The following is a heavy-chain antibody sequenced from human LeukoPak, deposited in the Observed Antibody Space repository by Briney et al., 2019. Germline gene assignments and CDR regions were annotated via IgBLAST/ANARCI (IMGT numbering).Heavy chain of an antibody. V-gene: IGHV4-31*03. CDR3: ARGGVVDSSGYMYYFDY. J-gene: IGHJ4*02. CDR1: GYSISSGYY. CDR2: IYYSGST. Sequence: SETLSLTCTVSGYSISSGYYWGWIRQHPGKGLEWIGYIYYSGSTYYNPSLKSRVTISVDTSKNQFSLKLSSVTAADTAVYYCARGGVVDSSGYMYYFDYWGQGTLVTVSS. D-gene: IGHD3-22*01.